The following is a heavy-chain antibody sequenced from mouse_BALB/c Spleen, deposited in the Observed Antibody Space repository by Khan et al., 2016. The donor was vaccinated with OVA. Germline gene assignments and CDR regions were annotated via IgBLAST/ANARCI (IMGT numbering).Heavy chain of an antibody. CDR2: IYPGTDNT. CDR1: GYIFTSYW. V-gene: IGHV1S132*01. Sequence: VQLQESGAELVRPGTSVKLSCKTSGYIFTSYWIHWVKQRSGQGLEWIARIYPGTDNTYYNEKFKDRATLTADKSSSTAYFQLSSLKSEDSAVFFCTREEALYYFDYWGQGTTLTVSS. CDR3: TREEALYYFDY. D-gene: IGHD3-2*02. J-gene: IGHJ2*01.